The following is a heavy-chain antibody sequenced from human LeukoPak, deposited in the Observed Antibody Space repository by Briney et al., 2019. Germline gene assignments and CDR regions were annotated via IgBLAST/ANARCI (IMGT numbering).Heavy chain of an antibody. CDR2: ICGSGGST. V-gene: IGHV3-23*01. CDR3: AKAELREPDYYDSSGYLLPFDY. Sequence: PGRTLSLSRAASGFTLRLYSMHGVRPAPGRGLEGVSAICGSGGSTYYADPAKGRFPIHRDNPKNTLYPQMSGLGAEDTAVYCCAKAELREPDYYDSSGYLLPFDYWGQGTLVTVSS. D-gene: IGHD3-22*01. CDR1: GFTLRLYS. J-gene: IGHJ4*02.